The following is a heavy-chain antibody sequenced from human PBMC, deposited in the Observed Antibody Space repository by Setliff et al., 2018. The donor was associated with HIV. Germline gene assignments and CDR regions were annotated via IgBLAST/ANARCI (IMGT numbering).Heavy chain of an antibody. Sequence: ASVKVSCKASGYTFTTYAMNWVRQAPGQGLEWVAWIDINTGSPSYAQGFTGRFVSSSDTSVSTAYLQITSLKPEDTAVYYCARSHYNFRSAYYTGTNWFDSWGQGTLVTVSS. CDR1: GYTFTTYA. V-gene: IGHV7-4-1*02. CDR2: IDINTGSP. CDR3: ARSHYNFRSAYYTGTNWFDS. D-gene: IGHD3-3*01. J-gene: IGHJ5*01.